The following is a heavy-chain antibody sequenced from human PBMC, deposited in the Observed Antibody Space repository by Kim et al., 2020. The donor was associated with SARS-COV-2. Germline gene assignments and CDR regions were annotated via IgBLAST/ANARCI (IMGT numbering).Heavy chain of an antibody. V-gene: IGHV1-3*01. J-gene: IGHJ3*02. D-gene: IGHD7-27*01. CDR3: ARGSGVPDAYDI. Sequence: TKSSQKLQGRVTITKDTSASTAYMEVSSLRSEDSAVYFCARGSGVPDAYDIWGQGTMVTVSS. CDR2: T.